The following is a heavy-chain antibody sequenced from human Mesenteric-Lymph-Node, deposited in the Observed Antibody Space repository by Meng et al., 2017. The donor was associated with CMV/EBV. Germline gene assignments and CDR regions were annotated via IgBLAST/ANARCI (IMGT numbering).Heavy chain of an antibody. CDR2: IYTSGIA. Sequence: CAVCGDSVISNIWFSWVRQPPGKGLGWIGKIYTSGIANYDPSLSSRITVSVDRSKNQFSLKLSSVAAAATAVYYCARDPTVAGPCFDYWGQGTLVTVSS. CDR3: ARDPTVAGPCFDY. J-gene: IGHJ4*02. V-gene: IGHV4-4*02. D-gene: IGHD6-19*01. CDR1: GDSVISNIW.